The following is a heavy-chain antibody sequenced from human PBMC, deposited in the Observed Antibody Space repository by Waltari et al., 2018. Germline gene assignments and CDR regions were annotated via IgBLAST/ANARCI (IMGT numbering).Heavy chain of an antibody. CDR3: AREGATVRLLFDY. CDR1: GFTFSSYS. J-gene: IGHJ4*02. CDR2: IRRSSSSI. V-gene: IGHV3-21*01. Sequence: EVQLVESGGGLVKPGGSLRLSCAASGFTFSSYSMNWVRQAPGKGLELFSSIRRSSSSIYHSDSVKGRSTISRDNAKNSLYLQMNRLRAEDTAVYYWAREGATVRLLFDYWGQGTLVTVSA. D-gene: IGHD4-17*01.